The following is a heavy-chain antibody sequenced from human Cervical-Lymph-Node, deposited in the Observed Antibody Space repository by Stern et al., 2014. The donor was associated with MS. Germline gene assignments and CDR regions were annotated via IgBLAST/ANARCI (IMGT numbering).Heavy chain of an antibody. CDR2: ISSDDEK. CDR3: ARNYGDYIFGYGMDV. V-gene: IGHV2-26*01. Sequence: QVTLKESGPVLVKPTETLTLTCTVSGFSLRNVGVGVSWIRQPPGKALEWLAHISSDDEKSYSTSLKTRLTISKDTSQSQVVLTMTNMDPVDTATYYCARNYGDYIFGYGMDVWGQGTTVSVSS. J-gene: IGHJ6*02. CDR1: GFSLRNVGVG. D-gene: IGHD4-17*01.